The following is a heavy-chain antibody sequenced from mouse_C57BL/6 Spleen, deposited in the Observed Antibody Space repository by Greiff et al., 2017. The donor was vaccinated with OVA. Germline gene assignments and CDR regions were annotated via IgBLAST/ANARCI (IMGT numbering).Heavy chain of an antibody. D-gene: IGHD2-4*01. Sequence: QVQLQQSGAELVKPGASVEISCKASGYAFRSYWVNWVEPRPGKGLAGIGQIFPGDGDTNYNGKFKGKATLTADKSSSTAYMQLSSLTSEDSAVYFCARFYDYDVGYAMDYWGQGTSVTVSS. CDR3: ARFYDYDVGYAMDY. V-gene: IGHV1-80*01. CDR1: GYAFRSYW. J-gene: IGHJ4*01. CDR2: IFPGDGDT.